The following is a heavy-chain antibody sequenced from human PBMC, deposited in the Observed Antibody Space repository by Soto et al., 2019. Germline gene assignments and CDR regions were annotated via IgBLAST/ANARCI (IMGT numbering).Heavy chain of an antibody. D-gene: IGHD6-19*01. Sequence: GASVKVSCKASGYTFTSYGISWVRQAPGQGLEWMGWISAYNGNTNYAQKLQGRVTMTTDTSTSTAYMELRSLRSDDTAVYYCARVNPPYSSGWSSYWGQGTLVTVSS. CDR1: GYTFTSYG. CDR2: ISAYNGNT. J-gene: IGHJ4*02. CDR3: ARVNPPYSSGWSSY. V-gene: IGHV1-18*04.